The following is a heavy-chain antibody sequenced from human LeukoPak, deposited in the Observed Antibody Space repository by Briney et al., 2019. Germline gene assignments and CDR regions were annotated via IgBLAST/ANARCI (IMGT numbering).Heavy chain of an antibody. V-gene: IGHV4-59*08. CDR3: ARRPTVVAGTGWFDP. J-gene: IGHJ5*02. D-gene: IGHD6-19*01. Sequence: GSLRLSCAASGFTVSSNYMSWIRQPPGKGLEWIGYIYYSGGTNYNPSLKSRITISVDTSKNQFSLKLSSVTAADTAVYYCARRPTVVAGTGWFDPWGQGTLVTVSS. CDR1: GFTVSSNY. CDR2: IYYSGGT.